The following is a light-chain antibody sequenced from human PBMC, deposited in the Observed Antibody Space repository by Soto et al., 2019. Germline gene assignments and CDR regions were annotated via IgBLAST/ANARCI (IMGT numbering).Light chain of an antibody. Sequence: DIEMTQSPSTVSASVGDRVTITCRASQTITNRSAWYQQKPGKAPKVLIYDASNLESGVPSRFSGSRSGTEFILSISSLQAEDFASYYCQHYGCLWTCGQATKVEVK. CDR1: QTITNR. CDR2: DAS. CDR3: QHYGCLWT. V-gene: IGKV1-5*01. J-gene: IGKJ1*01.